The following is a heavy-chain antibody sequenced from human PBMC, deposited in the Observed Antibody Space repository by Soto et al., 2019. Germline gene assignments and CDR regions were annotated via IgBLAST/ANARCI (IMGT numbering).Heavy chain of an antibody. CDR3: AKRLSAYDFDY. CDR2: ISYDGSNK. Sequence: SLRLSCAASGFTFSSYGMHGVRQAPGKGLEWVAVISYDGSNKYYADSVKGRFTISRDNSKNTLYLQMNSLRPEDTAVYYCAKRLSAYDFDYWGQGTLVTVSS. D-gene: IGHD5-12*01. J-gene: IGHJ4*02. V-gene: IGHV3-30*18. CDR1: GFTFSSYG.